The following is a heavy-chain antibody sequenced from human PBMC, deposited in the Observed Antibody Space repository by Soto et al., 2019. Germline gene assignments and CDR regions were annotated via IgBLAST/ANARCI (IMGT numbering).Heavy chain of an antibody. CDR1: GFTFSSYS. J-gene: IGHJ4*02. CDR2: ISSSSSYI. CDR3: ARGEIDDILTGYPYYFDY. V-gene: IGHV3-21*01. Sequence: EVQLVESGGGLVKPGGSLRLSCAASGFTFSSYSMNWVRQAPGKGLEWVSSISSSSSYIYYADSVKGRFTISRDNXKXSXXLKMNSLRAEDTAVYYCARGEIDDILTGYPYYFDYWGQGTLVTVSS. D-gene: IGHD3-9*01.